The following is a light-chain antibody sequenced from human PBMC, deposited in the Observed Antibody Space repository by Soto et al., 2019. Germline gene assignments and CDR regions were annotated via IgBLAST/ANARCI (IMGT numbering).Light chain of an antibody. CDR3: QHYNSYSEA. CDR1: QTISSW. J-gene: IGKJ1*01. Sequence: DIQMTQSPSSLSASVGDRVTITCRASQTISSWLAGYQQKPGKAPKLLIYKASTLKSGVPSRFSGSGSGTEFTLTISSLKPDDCATYYCQHYNSYSEAFGQGTKVDIK. CDR2: KAS. V-gene: IGKV1-5*03.